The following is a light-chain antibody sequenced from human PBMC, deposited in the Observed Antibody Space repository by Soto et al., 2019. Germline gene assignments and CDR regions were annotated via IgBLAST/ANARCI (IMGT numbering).Light chain of an antibody. Sequence: TVVTQPPSASASLGASVTLTCTLSSGYSNYKVDWYQQRPGKGPRFVMRVGTGGIVGSKGDGIPDRFSVLGSGLNRYLTIKNIQEEDESDYHCGADHGSGSNFVHVVFGGGTKLTVL. V-gene: IGLV9-49*01. CDR2: VGTGGIVG. J-gene: IGLJ2*01. CDR1: SGYSNYK. CDR3: GADHGSGSNFVHVV.